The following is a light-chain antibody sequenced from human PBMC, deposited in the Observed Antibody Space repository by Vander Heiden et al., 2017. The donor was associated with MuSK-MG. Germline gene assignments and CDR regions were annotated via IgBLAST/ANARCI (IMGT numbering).Light chain of an antibody. V-gene: IGKV1-33*01. CDR1: QDISNY. Sequence: DIQMTQSPSSLSASVGDRITLTCQASQDISNYLNWYQQKPGKAPKLLIYDASNLETGVSSRFSGSGSGTDFTFTISSLQPEDFATYYCQQYENVPLTFGPRTKVDIK. J-gene: IGKJ3*01. CDR2: DAS. CDR3: QQYENVPLT.